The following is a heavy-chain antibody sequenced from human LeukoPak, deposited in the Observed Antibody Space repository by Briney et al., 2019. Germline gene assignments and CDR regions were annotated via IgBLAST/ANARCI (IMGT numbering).Heavy chain of an antibody. D-gene: IGHD1-1*01. CDR2: IYHSGSP. CDR3: ARVNINNWHSCDY. Sequence: SGTLSLTCAVSGGSISSNNWWGWVRQPPGKGLEWIGEIYHSGSPSYNPSLKSRVTISVDKSRNHFSLNLSSVTAADTAVYYCARVNINNWHSCDYWGQGTLVTVSS. J-gene: IGHJ4*02. V-gene: IGHV4-4*02. CDR1: GGSISSNNW.